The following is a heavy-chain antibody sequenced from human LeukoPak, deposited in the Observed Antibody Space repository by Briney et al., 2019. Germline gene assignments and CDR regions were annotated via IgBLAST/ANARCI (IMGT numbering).Heavy chain of an antibody. CDR2: ISSSGSTI. V-gene: IGHV3-48*03. CDR3: AREPSYGSGSYYNGDFDY. CDR1: GFTFSSYE. D-gene: IGHD3-10*01. Sequence: GGSLRLSCAASGFTFSSYEMNWVRQAPGKELAWVSYISSSGSTIYYADSVKGRFTISRDHAKNSLYLQMNSLRAEDTAVYYCAREPSYGSGSYYNGDFDYWGQGTLVTVSS. J-gene: IGHJ4*02.